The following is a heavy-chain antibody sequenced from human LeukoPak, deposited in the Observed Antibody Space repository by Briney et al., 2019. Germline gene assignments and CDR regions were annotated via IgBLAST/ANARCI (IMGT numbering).Heavy chain of an antibody. Sequence: GASVKVSCKVSGYTLTELSMHWVRQAPGKGREWMGGFDPEDGETIYAQKFQGRVTMTEDTSTDTAYMELRSLRSDDTAVYYCARGEVPPHYFDSWGQGTLVTVSS. CDR1: GYTLTELS. J-gene: IGHJ4*02. CDR3: ARGEVPPHYFDS. CDR2: FDPEDGET. V-gene: IGHV1-24*01.